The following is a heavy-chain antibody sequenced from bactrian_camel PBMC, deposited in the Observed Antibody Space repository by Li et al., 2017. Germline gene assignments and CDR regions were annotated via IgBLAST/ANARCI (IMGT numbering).Heavy chain of an antibody. CDR3: AAVAEGRTVEGGVSMFRLFDSGY. CDR1: GFPFSTYC. J-gene: IGHJ6*01. CDR2: SNEYGRGI. D-gene: IGHD7*01. V-gene: IGHV3S1*01. Sequence: VQLVESGGGAVQPGGSLRLSCAASGFPFSTYCLGWSRQAPGKQREGVATSNEYGRGINYLDSVKGRFTISKNVDKDILYLQTNNLRPEDTAMYYCAAVAEGRTVEGGVSMFRLFDSGYWGQGTQVTVS.